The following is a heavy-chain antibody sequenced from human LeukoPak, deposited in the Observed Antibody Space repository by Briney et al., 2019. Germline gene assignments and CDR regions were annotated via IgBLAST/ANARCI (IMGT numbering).Heavy chain of an antibody. D-gene: IGHD3-16*01. CDR2: IYYSGST. CDR1: GGSISSSSYY. Sequence: SQTLSLTCTVSGGSISSSSYYWGWIRQPPGKGLEWIGSIYYSGSTYYNPSLKSRVTISVDTSKNQFSLKLSSVTAADTAVYYCARRDRGLKPNFDYWGQGTLVTVSS. J-gene: IGHJ4*02. V-gene: IGHV4-39*01. CDR3: ARRDRGLKPNFDY.